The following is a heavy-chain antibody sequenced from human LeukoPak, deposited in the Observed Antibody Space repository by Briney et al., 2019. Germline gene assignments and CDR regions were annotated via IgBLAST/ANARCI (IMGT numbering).Heavy chain of an antibody. CDR1: GFTFSDYY. CDR2: VSGSGGST. V-gene: IGHV3-23*01. Sequence: GSLRLSCAASGFTFSDYYMSWIRQAPGKGLEWVSGVSGSGGSTYYADSVKGRFTISRDNSKNTLYLQMNSLRAEDTAVYYCAKDLDIVATITGNWGQGTQVTVSS. CDR3: AKDLDIVATITGN. D-gene: IGHD5-12*01. J-gene: IGHJ4*02.